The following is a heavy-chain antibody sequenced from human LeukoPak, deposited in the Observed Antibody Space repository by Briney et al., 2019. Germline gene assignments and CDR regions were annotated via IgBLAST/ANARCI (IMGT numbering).Heavy chain of an antibody. Sequence: SETLSLTCTVSGGSISSYYWSWIRQPPGKGLEWIGYIYYSGSTNYNPSLKSRVTISVDTSKNQFSLRLSSVTAADTAVYYCARGQGIAARVWFDPWGQGTLVTVFS. J-gene: IGHJ5*02. D-gene: IGHD6-6*01. CDR2: IYYSGST. CDR3: ARGQGIAARVWFDP. V-gene: IGHV4-59*01. CDR1: GGSISSYY.